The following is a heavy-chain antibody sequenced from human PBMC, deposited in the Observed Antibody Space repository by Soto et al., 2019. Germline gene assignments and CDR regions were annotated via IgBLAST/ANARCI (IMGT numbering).Heavy chain of an antibody. V-gene: IGHV1-69*13. CDR3: ARNWPSAMKNYFDY. CDR1: GGTFSSYA. D-gene: IGHD5-18*01. J-gene: IGHJ4*02. Sequence: ASVKVSCKASGGTFSSYAISWVRQAPGQGLEWMGGIIPIFGTANYAQKFQGRVTITADESTSTAYMELSSLRSEDTAVYYCARNWPSAMKNYFDYWGQGTLVTVSS. CDR2: IIPIFGTA.